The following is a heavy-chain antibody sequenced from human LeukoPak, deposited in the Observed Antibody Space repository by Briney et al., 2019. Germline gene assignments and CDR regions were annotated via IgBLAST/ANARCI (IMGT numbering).Heavy chain of an antibody. V-gene: IGHV4-34*01. CDR2: INHSGST. CDR1: GGSFSGYY. CDR3: ARHQEVDFDL. J-gene: IGHJ2*01. Sequence: PSETLSLTCAVYGGSFSGYYWSWIRQPPGKGLEWIGEINHSGSTNYNPSLKSRVTISVDTSKNHFSLKLSSVTAADTAVYYCARHQEVDFDLWGRGTLVTVSS.